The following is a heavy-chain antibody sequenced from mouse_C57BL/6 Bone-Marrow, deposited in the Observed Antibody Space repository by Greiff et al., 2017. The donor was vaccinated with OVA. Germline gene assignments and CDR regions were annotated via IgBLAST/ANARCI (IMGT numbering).Heavy chain of an antibody. CDR1: GFTFSSYG. V-gene: IGHV5-6*02. CDR3: ARHEDYAMDY. J-gene: IGHJ4*01. CDR2: ISTGGCYP. Sequence: DVMLVESGGDLVKPGGSLKLSCAASGFTFSSYGMSWVRQTPDTRLEWVATISTGGCYPYYPDSVKGRFTISRDNAKNTRYLQMSSLKSEDTAMYYCARHEDYAMDYWGQGTSVTVSS.